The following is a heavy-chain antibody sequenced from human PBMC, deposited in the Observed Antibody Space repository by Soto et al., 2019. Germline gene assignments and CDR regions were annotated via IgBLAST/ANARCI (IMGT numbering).Heavy chain of an antibody. CDR1: GGSFSGYY. J-gene: IGHJ6*02. D-gene: IGHD6-13*01. CDR3: ARGRIAAAGRGYYYYYGMDV. CDR2: INHSGST. Sequence: SETLSLTCAVYGGSFSGYYWSWIRQPPGKGLEWIGEINHSGSTNYNPSLKSRVTISVDTSKNQFSLKLSSVTAADTAVYYCARGRIAAAGRGYYYYYGMDVWGQGTTVTISS. V-gene: IGHV4-34*01.